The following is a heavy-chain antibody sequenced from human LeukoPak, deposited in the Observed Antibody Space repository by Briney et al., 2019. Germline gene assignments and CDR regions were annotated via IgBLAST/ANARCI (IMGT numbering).Heavy chain of an antibody. CDR1: GGTFSSYA. V-gene: IGHV1-69*13. Sequence: ASVKVSCKASGGTFSSYAISWVRQAPGQGLEWMGGIIPIFGTANYAQKFQGRVTITADESTSTAYMELSSLRSEDTAVYYCARESTNRGCSSTSCYLFDYWGQGTLVTVSS. J-gene: IGHJ4*02. CDR3: ARESTNRGCSSTSCYLFDY. D-gene: IGHD2-2*01. CDR2: IIPIFGTA.